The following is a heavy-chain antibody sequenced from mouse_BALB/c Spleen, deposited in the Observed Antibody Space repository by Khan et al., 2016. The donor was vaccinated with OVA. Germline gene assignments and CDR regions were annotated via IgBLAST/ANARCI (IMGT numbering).Heavy chain of an antibody. CDR1: GYSITSGYS. CDR3: AGGFPTY. CDR2: IHYSGST. J-gene: IGHJ3*01. V-gene: IGHV3-1*02. Sequence: EVQLQESGPDLVKPSQSLSLTCTVTGYSITSGYSWHWIRQFPGNKLEWMGYIHYSGSTSYNPSLKSRISITRDTSKNQFFLQLNSGTTEDTATYYCAGGFPTYWGQGTLVTVSA.